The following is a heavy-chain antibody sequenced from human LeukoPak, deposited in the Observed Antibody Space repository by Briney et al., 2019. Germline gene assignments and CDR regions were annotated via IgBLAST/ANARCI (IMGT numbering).Heavy chain of an antibody. V-gene: IGHV4-59*01. CDR2: IYYSGST. J-gene: IGHJ4*02. D-gene: IGHD3-10*02. Sequence: PSETLSLTCTVSGGSISSYNWSWIRHPPGKGRGWIGYIYYSGSTNSNPSLKSRVNIPLDTSKNQFSLKLSSVTASDTPVYYCARGVFGEYPFDYWGQGTLVTVSS. CDR1: GGSISSYN. CDR3: ARGVFGEYPFDY.